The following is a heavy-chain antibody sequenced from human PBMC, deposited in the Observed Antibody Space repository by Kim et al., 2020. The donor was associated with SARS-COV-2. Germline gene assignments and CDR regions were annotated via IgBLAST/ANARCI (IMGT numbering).Heavy chain of an antibody. J-gene: IGHJ4*02. CDR2: ST. Sequence: STGYADAGKGRFTISRDNAKNTLYLQMNSLRAEDTAVYYCARVVAGNFDYWGQGTLVTVSS. CDR3: ARVVAGNFDY. D-gene: IGHD6-19*01. V-gene: IGHV3-74*01.